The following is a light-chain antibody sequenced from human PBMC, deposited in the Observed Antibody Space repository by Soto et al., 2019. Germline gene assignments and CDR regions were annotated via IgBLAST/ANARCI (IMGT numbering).Light chain of an antibody. CDR1: SSDVGGYNY. V-gene: IGLV2-11*01. CDR3: SSYAGSNSVV. J-gene: IGLJ2*01. Sequence: QSALTQPRSVSGSPGQSVTISCTGTSSDVGGYNYVSWYQQHPGKAPKLMIYDVSTRPSGVPDRFSGSKSGNTASLTISGLQAEDEGDYYCSSYAGSNSVVFGGGTKLTVL. CDR2: DVS.